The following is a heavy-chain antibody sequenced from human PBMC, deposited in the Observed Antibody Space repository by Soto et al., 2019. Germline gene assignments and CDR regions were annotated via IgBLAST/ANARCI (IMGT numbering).Heavy chain of an antibody. CDR2: IYYSGST. CDR3: ARARTYYYGSGSYLFDP. J-gene: IGHJ5*02. Sequence: SETLSLTCTVSGGSISSYYWSWIRQPPGKGLEWIGYIYYSGSTNYNPSLKSRVTISVDTSKNQFSLKLSSVTAADTAVYYCARARTYYYGSGSYLFDPWGQGTLVTVSS. CDR1: GGSISSYY. V-gene: IGHV4-59*01. D-gene: IGHD3-10*01.